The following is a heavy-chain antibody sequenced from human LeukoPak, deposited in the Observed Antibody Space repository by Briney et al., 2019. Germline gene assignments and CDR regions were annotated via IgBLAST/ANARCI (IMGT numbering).Heavy chain of an antibody. CDR2: TRNKANSYTT. V-gene: IGHV3-72*01. D-gene: IGHD2-2*01. Sequence: GGSLRLSCAASGFTFSDHYMDWVRQAPGKGLEWVGRTRNKANSYTTEYAASVKDRFTISRDDSEKSLYLQMNSLKTEGTAVYYCARVRYCSSTTCRGAFDIWGQGTMVIVSS. J-gene: IGHJ3*02. CDR1: GFTFSDHY. CDR3: ARVRYCSSTTCRGAFDI.